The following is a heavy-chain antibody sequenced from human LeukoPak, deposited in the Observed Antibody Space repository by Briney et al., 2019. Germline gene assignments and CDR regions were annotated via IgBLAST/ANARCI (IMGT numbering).Heavy chain of an antibody. CDR2: IYYSGST. CDR3: ARATLPLEYFQH. J-gene: IGHJ1*01. V-gene: IGHV4-61*08. D-gene: IGHD3-10*01. Sequence: SQTLSLTCSVSGGSISSGAYYWTWIRQPPGKGLEWIGYIYYSGSTNYNPSLKSRVTISVDTSKNQFSLELSSVTAADTAVYYCARATLPLEYFQHWGQGTLVTVSS. CDR1: GGSISSGAYY.